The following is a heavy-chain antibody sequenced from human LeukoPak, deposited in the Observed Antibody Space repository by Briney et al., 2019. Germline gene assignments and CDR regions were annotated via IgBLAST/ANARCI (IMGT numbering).Heavy chain of an antibody. Sequence: SETLSLTCTVSGGSISSYYWSWVRQPPGKGLEWIGYIYYSGSTNYNPSLKSRVTISVDKSKNQFSLKLSSVTAADTAVYYCARRILTTVTQFDYWGQGTLVTVSS. V-gene: IGHV4-59*12. D-gene: IGHD4-17*01. CDR2: IYYSGST. J-gene: IGHJ4*02. CDR1: GGSISSYY. CDR3: ARRILTTVTQFDY.